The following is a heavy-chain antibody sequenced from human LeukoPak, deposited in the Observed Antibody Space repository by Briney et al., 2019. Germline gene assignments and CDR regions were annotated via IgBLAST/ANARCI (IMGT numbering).Heavy chain of an antibody. CDR3: ARDEAEILTNYPGAFDI. J-gene: IGHJ3*02. D-gene: IGHD3-9*01. CDR1: GFTFSSYW. CDR2: NYYSGST. V-gene: IGHV4-4*02. Sequence: PGGSLRLSCAASGFTFSSYWMSWVRQAPGKGLEWIGSNYYSGSTYYNPSLKSRVTISVDKSKNQFSLKLSSVTAADTAVYYCARDEAEILTNYPGAFDIWGQGTMVTVSS.